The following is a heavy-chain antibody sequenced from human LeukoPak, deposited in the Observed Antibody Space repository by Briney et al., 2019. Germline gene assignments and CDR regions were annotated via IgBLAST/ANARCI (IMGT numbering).Heavy chain of an antibody. D-gene: IGHD3-16*01. V-gene: IGHV3-33*01. CDR1: GFTFSSYG. CDR2: IWYDGSNK. Sequence: GRSLRLSCAASGFTFSSYGMHWVRQAPGKGLEWVAVIWYDGSNKYYADSVKGRFTISRDNSKNTLYLQMNSLRAEDTAVYYCARDPGEDGYYYYYGMDVWGQGTTVTVSS. CDR3: ARDPGEDGYYYYYGMDV. J-gene: IGHJ6*02.